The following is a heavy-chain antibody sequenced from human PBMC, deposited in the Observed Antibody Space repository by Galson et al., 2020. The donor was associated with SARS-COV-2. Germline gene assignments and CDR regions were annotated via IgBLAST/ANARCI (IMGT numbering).Heavy chain of an antibody. Sequence: ASETLSLTCAVSGDSISSTNWWSWVRQPPGKGLEWIGEIYQSGTTNYNPSLNSRVTISVDKSKNHFSLILSSVTAADTAVYYCARDLKRLGQWYFDLWGRGTLVTVSS. CDR1: GDSISSTNW. D-gene: IGHD3-9*01. V-gene: IGHV4-4*02. CDR3: ARDLKRLGQWYFDL. CDR2: IYQSGTT. J-gene: IGHJ2*01.